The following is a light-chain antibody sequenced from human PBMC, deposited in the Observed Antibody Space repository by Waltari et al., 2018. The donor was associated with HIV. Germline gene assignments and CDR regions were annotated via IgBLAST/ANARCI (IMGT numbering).Light chain of an antibody. V-gene: IGLV3-27*01. Sequence: SYVLTQPSSVSVSPGHQARITCSGDKLPEKFSRWFQQRPGQAPVLLIYKDTERPSWISERFSGSSSGTTVTLTITGAQVEDEADYYCYSTSDDNVVFGGGTKLMVL. CDR2: KDT. CDR3: YSTSDDNVV. J-gene: IGLJ2*01. CDR1: KLPEKF.